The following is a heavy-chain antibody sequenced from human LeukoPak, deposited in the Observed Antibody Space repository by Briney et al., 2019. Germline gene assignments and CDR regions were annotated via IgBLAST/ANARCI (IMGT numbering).Heavy chain of an antibody. CDR2: IIPAFGTP. CDR3: VRMKYYDLWSGDDY. CDR1: GGTSSSYA. V-gene: IGHV1-69*05. Sequence: SSVKVSCKASGGTSSSYAISWVRQAPGQGLEWMGRIIPAFGTPNYAQNFQGRVTITTDESRTTAYMELRSLRSEDTAVYYCVRMKYYDLWSGDDYWGQGTLVTVSS. J-gene: IGHJ4*02. D-gene: IGHD3-3*01.